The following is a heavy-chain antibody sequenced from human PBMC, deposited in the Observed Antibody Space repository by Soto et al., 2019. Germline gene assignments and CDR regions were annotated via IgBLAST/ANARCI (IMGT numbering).Heavy chain of an antibody. D-gene: IGHD6-19*01. Sequence: EVPLLESGGGLVQPGGSLRLSCAASGFTFSSFAMSWVRQAPGKGLEWVSSISASGGSTYYADSVKDRFTISRDNSKNTLYLQMNSLRAEDTAVYYCAKGNSGWTRFDPWGQGTLVTVSS. CDR2: ISASGGST. CDR3: AKGNSGWTRFDP. J-gene: IGHJ5*02. V-gene: IGHV3-23*01. CDR1: GFTFSSFA.